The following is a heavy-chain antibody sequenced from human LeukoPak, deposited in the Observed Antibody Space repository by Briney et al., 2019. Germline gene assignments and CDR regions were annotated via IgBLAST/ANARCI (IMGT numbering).Heavy chain of an antibody. D-gene: IGHD1-14*01. J-gene: IGHJ3*02. V-gene: IGHV4-59*12. Sequence: PSETLSLTCTVSGGSISSYYWNWIRQPPGKGLEWIGSIYYSGSTYYNPSLKSRVTISVDTSKNQFSLKLSSVTAADTAVYYCARVESYPLRNAFDIWGQGTMVTVSS. CDR3: ARVESYPLRNAFDI. CDR1: GGSISSYY. CDR2: IYYSGST.